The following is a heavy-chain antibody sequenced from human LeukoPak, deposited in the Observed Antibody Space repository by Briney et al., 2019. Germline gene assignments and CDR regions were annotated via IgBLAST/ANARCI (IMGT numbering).Heavy chain of an antibody. Sequence: SETLSLTCSVSGGSISSSSYYWGWIRQPPGKGLEWIGTFHYSGSTYYNPSLKSRVTISVNMSKNQFSLKLISVTAADTAVYYCARDPYDSSGYYAHYFDYWGQGTLVTVSS. CDR2: FHYSGST. J-gene: IGHJ4*02. D-gene: IGHD3-22*01. CDR1: GGSISSSSYY. V-gene: IGHV4-39*07. CDR3: ARDPYDSSGYYAHYFDY.